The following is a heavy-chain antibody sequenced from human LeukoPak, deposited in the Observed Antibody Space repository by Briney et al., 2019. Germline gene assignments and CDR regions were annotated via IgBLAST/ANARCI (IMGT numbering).Heavy chain of an antibody. CDR3: ARDERHSYGRYFDP. CDR1: GDSISTYH. J-gene: IGHJ4*02. D-gene: IGHD5-18*01. V-gene: IGHV4-59*01. Sequence: SETLSLTCTVSGDSISTYHWNWIRKPPGKGLEWIGYMQSTGNSNYNPSLKNRVNIFVDMSKNHFVLNLRSVTAADTAVSYCARDERHSYGRYFDPWGQGMLVTVSS. CDR2: MQSTGNS.